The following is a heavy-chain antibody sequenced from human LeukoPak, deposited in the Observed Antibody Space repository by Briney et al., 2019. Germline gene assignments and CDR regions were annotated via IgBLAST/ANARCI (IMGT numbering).Heavy chain of an antibody. CDR3: ARGGGYGSGSYPDY. Sequence: SETLSLTCTVSGGSISSYYWSWIRQPPGKGLEWIGYIYYSESTNYNPSLKSRVTISVDTFKNQFSLKLSSVTAADTAVYYCARGGGYGSGSYPDYWGQGTLVTVSS. V-gene: IGHV4-59*01. CDR1: GGSISSYY. CDR2: IYYSEST. J-gene: IGHJ4*02. D-gene: IGHD3-10*01.